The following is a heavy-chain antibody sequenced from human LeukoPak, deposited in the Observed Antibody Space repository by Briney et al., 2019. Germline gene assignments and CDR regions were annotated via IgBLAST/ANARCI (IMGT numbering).Heavy chain of an antibody. Sequence: ASVKVSCKASGYTFTSYGISWVRQAPGQGLEWMGWISAYNGNTNYAQKLQGRVTMTTDTSTSTAYMELRSLRSDDTAVYYCARDSCSSTSCYSPYFDYWGQGTLVTVSS. D-gene: IGHD2-2*02. J-gene: IGHJ4*02. CDR1: GYTFTSYG. CDR2: ISAYNGNT. CDR3: ARDSCSSTSCYSPYFDY. V-gene: IGHV1-18*01.